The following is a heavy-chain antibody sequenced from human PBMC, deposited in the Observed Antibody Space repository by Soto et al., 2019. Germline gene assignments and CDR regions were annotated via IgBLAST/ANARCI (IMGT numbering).Heavy chain of an antibody. V-gene: IGHV4-39*01. CDR3: ASNKRVAVAGTDFDY. CDR1: GGSISSSSYY. D-gene: IGHD6-19*01. Sequence: QLQLQESGPGLVKPSETLSLTCTVSGGSISSSSYYWGWIRQPPGKGLEWIGSIYNSGSTYYNPALKSRVTISVDTSKNQFSLKLSSVTAADTAVYYCASNKRVAVAGTDFDYWGQGTLVTVSS. J-gene: IGHJ4*02. CDR2: IYNSGST.